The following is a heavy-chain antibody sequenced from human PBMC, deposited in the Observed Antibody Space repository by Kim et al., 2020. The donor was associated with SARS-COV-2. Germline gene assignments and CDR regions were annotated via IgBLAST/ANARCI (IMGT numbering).Heavy chain of an antibody. Sequence: GGYLRLSCAASGFTFTTYAMTWVRQAPGKGLEWVSAISDSGDRTYYADSVKGRFTISRENSKNTLYLQMNSLRAEDTAVYYCAEVGDTSSWYEIDHWGQGTLVTVSS. V-gene: IGHV3-23*01. CDR2: ISDSGDRT. D-gene: IGHD6-13*01. CDR1: GFTFTTYA. J-gene: IGHJ4*02. CDR3: AEVGDTSSWYEIDH.